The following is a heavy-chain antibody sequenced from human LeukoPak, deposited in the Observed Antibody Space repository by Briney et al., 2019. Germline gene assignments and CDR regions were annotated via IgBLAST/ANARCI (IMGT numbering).Heavy chain of an antibody. D-gene: IGHD1-26*01. CDR3: ARGLGLPAT. V-gene: IGHV4-39*01. CDR1: GGSISSSSYY. J-gene: IGHJ5*02. CDR2: IYYSGST. Sequence: SETLSLTCTVSGGSISSSSYYWGWIRQPPGKGLEWIGSIYYSGSTYYNPSLKSRVTISVDTSKNQFSLKLSSVTAADTAVYYCARGLGLPATWGQGTLATVSS.